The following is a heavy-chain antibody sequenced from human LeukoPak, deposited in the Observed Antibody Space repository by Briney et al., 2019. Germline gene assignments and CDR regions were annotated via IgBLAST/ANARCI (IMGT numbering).Heavy chain of an antibody. CDR1: GFTFSSYE. J-gene: IGHJ4*02. D-gene: IGHD1-26*01. CDR2: ISSSGSTI. Sequence: PGGSLRLSCAASGFTFSSYEMNWVRQAPGKGLEWVSYISSSGSTIYYADSVKGRFTISRDNAKNSLYLQMNSLRAEDTAVYYCARKSGSYYVSDYWGQGTLVTVSS. V-gene: IGHV3-48*03. CDR3: ARKSGSYYVSDY.